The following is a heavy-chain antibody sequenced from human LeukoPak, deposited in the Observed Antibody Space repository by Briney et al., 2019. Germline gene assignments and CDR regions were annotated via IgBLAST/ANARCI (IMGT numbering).Heavy chain of an antibody. CDR2: INPNSGGT. J-gene: IGHJ3*02. D-gene: IGHD6-13*01. CDR1: GYTFTGYY. CDR3: AMTLLIAAAGTHAFDI. Sequence: GASVKVSCRASGYTFTGYYMHWVRQAPGQGLEWMGWINPNSGGTNYAQKFQGRVTMTRDTSISTAYMELSRLRSDDTAVYYCAMTLLIAAAGTHAFDIWGQGTMVTVSS. V-gene: IGHV1-2*02.